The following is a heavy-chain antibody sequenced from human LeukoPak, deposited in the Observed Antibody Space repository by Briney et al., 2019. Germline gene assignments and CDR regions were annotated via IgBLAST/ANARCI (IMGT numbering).Heavy chain of an antibody. D-gene: IGHD4/OR15-4a*01. Sequence: GGSLRLSCAASGFTFSSYAMSWVRQAPGKGLEWVSVLYSGGATYYADSVKGRFTISRDNSKNIVFLQMNDLRTEDTAFYYCTRDSANYHFAYWGQGALVTVSS. V-gene: IGHV3-66*01. CDR3: TRDSANYHFAY. CDR2: LYSGGAT. J-gene: IGHJ4*02. CDR1: GFTFSSYA.